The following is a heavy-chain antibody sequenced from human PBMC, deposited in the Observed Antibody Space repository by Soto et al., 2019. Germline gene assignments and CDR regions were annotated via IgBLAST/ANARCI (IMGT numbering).Heavy chain of an antibody. Sequence: EVHLLESGGGLVQPGGSLRLSCTASGLTFSSHPMSWVRQAPGKGLEWVSGITDTGGKGYYADSVKGRFTISRDNSKNTLYLQIKSLKVEDTAVYYCAKPEGDYVHDAFDIWGQGTMVNVSS. CDR2: ITDTGGKG. D-gene: IGHD4-17*01. CDR1: GLTFSSHP. CDR3: AKPEGDYVHDAFDI. J-gene: IGHJ3*02. V-gene: IGHV3-23*01.